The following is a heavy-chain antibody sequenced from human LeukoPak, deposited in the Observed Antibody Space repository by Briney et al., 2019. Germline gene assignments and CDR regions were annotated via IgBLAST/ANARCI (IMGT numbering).Heavy chain of an antibody. J-gene: IGHJ4*02. CDR3: ARGCGRQDFWSGYRRHYFDY. CDR2: IYHSGST. CDR1: GGSISSGGYY. Sequence: SQTLSLTCTVSGGSISSGGYYWSWIRQPPGKGLEWIGYIYHSGSTYYNPSLKSRVTISVDRSKNQFSLKLSSVTAADTAVYYCARGCGRQDFWSGYRRHYFDYWGQGTLVTVSS. V-gene: IGHV4-30-2*01. D-gene: IGHD3-3*01.